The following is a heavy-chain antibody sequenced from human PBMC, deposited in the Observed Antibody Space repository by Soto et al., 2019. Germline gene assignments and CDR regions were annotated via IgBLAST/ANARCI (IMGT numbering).Heavy chain of an antibody. Sequence: ASVKVSCKASGYTFTSYGISWVRQAPGQGLEWMGWISAYNGNTNYAQKLQGRVTMTTDTSTSTAYMELRSLRSDDTAVYYCASVSFWSGRYYYYYGMDVWGQGTTVTVSS. CDR3: ASVSFWSGRYYYYYGMDV. V-gene: IGHV1-18*01. CDR2: ISAYNGNT. CDR1: GYTFTSYG. D-gene: IGHD3-3*01. J-gene: IGHJ6*02.